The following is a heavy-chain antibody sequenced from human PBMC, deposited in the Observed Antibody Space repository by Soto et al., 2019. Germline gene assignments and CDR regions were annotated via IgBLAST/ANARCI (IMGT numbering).Heavy chain of an antibody. CDR1: GFTFSSYG. D-gene: IGHD1-26*01. Sequence: GGSLRLSCAASGFTFSSYGMHWVRQAPGKGLEWVAVISYDGSNKYYADSVKGRFTTSRDNSKNTLYLQMNSLRAEDTAVYYCAKEWELLQYYYYGMDVWGQGTTVTVSS. CDR3: AKEWELLQYYYYGMDV. J-gene: IGHJ6*02. CDR2: ISYDGSNK. V-gene: IGHV3-30*18.